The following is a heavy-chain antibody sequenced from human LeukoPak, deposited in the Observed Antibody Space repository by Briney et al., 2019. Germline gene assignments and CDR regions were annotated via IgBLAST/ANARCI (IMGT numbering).Heavy chain of an antibody. V-gene: IGHV3-23*01. D-gene: IGHD3-3*01. Sequence: PGGSLRLSCAASGFTFSSYAMSWVRQAPVKGLEWVSAISGSGGSTYYADSVKGRFTISRDNSKNTLYLQMNSLRAEDTAVYYCAKGTYYDFWSGYLPLAFYFDYWGQGTLVTVSS. CDR3: AKGTYYDFWSGYLPLAFYFDY. CDR2: ISGSGGST. CDR1: GFTFSSYA. J-gene: IGHJ4*02.